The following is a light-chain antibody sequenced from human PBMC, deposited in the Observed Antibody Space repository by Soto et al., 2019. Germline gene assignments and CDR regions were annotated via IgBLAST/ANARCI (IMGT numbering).Light chain of an antibody. CDR1: SDDVGAYDL. CDR2: KVT. J-gene: IGLJ1*01. CDR3: SSYTSNSRV. V-gene: IGLV2-14*03. Sequence: QSVLTQPASVSGSPGQSVTISCAGSSDDVGAYDLVSWYQQHPGQAPKVLIYKVTHRPAGVSNRFSASKSGNTASLTISGLQAEDEANYFCSSYTSNSRVFGTGTKVTVL.